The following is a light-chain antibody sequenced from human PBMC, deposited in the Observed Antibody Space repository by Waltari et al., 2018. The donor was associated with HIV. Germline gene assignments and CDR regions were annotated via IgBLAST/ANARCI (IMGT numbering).Light chain of an antibody. Sequence: QSALTQPASVSGSPGQSITISCTGTSNDVGGYKYVSWYQQQPGQAPKVVIYEVSNRPSGGSNRFSGSKSGNTASLTISGLQAEDEADYYCSSYASTSTRVFGGGTKLTVL. CDR2: EVS. CDR1: SNDVGGYKY. CDR3: SSYASTSTRV. V-gene: IGLV2-14*01. J-gene: IGLJ3*02.